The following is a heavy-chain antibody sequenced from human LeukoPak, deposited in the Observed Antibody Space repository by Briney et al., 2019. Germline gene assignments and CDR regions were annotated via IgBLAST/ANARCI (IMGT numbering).Heavy chain of an antibody. CDR2: INNDGTAT. Sequence: PGGPLRLSCAASGFTFSAYWMHWLRQVPGKGLVWVSRINNDGTATFFADSVKGRFTISRDNAKNTLYLQMDSLRAEDTAMYYCAREILEPGKTHEYWGQGTLVTVSS. D-gene: IGHD1-1*01. CDR3: AREILEPGKTHEY. J-gene: IGHJ4*02. CDR1: GFTFSAYW. V-gene: IGHV3-74*01.